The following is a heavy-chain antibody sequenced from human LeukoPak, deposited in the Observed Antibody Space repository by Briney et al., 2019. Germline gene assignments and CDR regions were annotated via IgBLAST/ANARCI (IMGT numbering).Heavy chain of an antibody. V-gene: IGHV1-46*01. CDR2: INPSGGST. CDR3: ARDHDGDNSLHY. J-gene: IGHJ4*02. CDR1: GYTLTSYF. Sequence: ASVKVSCKASGYTLTSYFMHWVRQAPGQGLEWMGIINPSGGSTSYAQNFQGRVTMTRDTSTSTVYMELSSLRSEDTAVYYCARDHDGDNSLHYWGQGTLVTVSS. D-gene: IGHD4-23*01.